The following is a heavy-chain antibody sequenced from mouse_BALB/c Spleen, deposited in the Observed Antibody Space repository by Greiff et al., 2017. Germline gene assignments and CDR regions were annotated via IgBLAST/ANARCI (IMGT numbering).Heavy chain of an antibody. CDR1: GFTFSSFG. J-gene: IGHJ2*01. CDR3: ARSLTGNYFDD. V-gene: IGHV5-17*02. CDR2: ISSGSSTI. Sequence: EVQLQESGGGLVQPGGSRKLSCAASGFTFSSFGMHWVRQAPEKGLEWVAYISSGSSTIYYADTVKGRFTISRDNPKNTLFLQMTSLRSEDTAMYYCARSLTGNYFDDWGQGTTLTVSS. D-gene: IGHD4-1*01.